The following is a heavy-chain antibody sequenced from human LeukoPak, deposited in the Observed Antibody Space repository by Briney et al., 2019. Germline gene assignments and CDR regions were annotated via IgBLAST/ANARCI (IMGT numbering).Heavy chain of an antibody. V-gene: IGHV4-61*02. CDR1: GGSISSGSHY. J-gene: IGHJ5*02. D-gene: IGHD3-3*01. CDR2: IYASGST. Sequence: SETLSLTCTVSGGSISSGSHYWNWIRQPAGKGLEWIGRIYASGSTNYNPSLKSRVTISEDTSNNQFSLKVNSVTAADTAVYYCAGSDFLEWPYSFDPWGQGTLVTVSS. CDR3: AGSDFLEWPYSFDP.